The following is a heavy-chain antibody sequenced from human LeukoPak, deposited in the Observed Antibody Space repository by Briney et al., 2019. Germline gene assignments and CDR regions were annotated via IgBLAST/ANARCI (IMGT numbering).Heavy chain of an antibody. D-gene: IGHD6-19*01. CDR3: GRGEECAGFGWVPYALGWLDP. Sequence: SETLSLTCTVSGGSFSSYYWSWIRQPPGKGLEWLGYIYYSGSTNYNPSLKSRVTISVDTSKNQFSLKLSSVPAADTAVHCGGRGEECAGFGWVPYALGWLDPWPRGTVVIVFS. CDR1: GGSFSSYY. CDR2: IYYSGST. V-gene: IGHV4-59*01. J-gene: IGHJ5*02.